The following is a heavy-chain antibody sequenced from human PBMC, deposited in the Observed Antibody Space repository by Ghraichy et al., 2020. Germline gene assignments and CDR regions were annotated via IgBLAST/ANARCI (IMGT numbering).Heavy chain of an antibody. J-gene: IGHJ6*02. Sequence: SQTLSLTCAISGDSVSSNSAAWNWIRQSPSRGLEWLGRTYYRSKWYNNYAVSVKSRITINPDTSKNQFSLQLNSVTPEDTAVYYCARDLLGKGFWSGYDYYYYGMDVWGQGTTVTVSS. V-gene: IGHV6-1*01. CDR1: GDSVSSNSAA. CDR3: ARDLLGKGFWSGYDYYYYGMDV. D-gene: IGHD3-3*01. CDR2: TYYRSKWYN.